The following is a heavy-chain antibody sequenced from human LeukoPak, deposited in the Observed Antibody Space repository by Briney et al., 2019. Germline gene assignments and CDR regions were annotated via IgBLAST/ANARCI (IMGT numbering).Heavy chain of an antibody. V-gene: IGHV1-69*04. CDR2: IIPILGIA. J-gene: IGHJ4*02. CDR1: GGTFSSYA. Sequence: SVKVSCKASGGTFSSYAISWVRQAPGLGLEWMGRIIPILGIANYAQKFQGRVTITADKSTSTAYMELSSLRSEDTAVYYCAREFGDDYWGQGTLVTASS. D-gene: IGHD3-10*01. CDR3: AREFGDDY.